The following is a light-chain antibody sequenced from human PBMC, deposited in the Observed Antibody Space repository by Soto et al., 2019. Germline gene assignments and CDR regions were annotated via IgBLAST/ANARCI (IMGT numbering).Light chain of an antibody. CDR3: SAYTSSSTLDV. CDR2: GVS. CDR1: SRDVGGYNY. V-gene: IGLV2-14*01. Sequence: SVLTQPASVSGSPGHSITFSCKCTSRDVGGYNYVSWYQQHPGKAPTLMIYGVSNPPSGVSNRFSGSKSGNTASLTISGLQAEDEADYYCSAYTSSSTLDVFGTGTKVTVL. J-gene: IGLJ1*01.